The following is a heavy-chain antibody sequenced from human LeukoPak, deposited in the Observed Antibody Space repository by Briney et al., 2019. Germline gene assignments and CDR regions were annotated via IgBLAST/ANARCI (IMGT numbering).Heavy chain of an antibody. J-gene: IGHJ4*02. D-gene: IGHD3-3*01. CDR2: IYGDGSFT. CDR3: AKDHYWSIDY. Sequence: GGSLRLSCAASGFTFSNFWMHWVSQAPGKGLVWDALIYGDGSFTRYADSVKGRFTISRDNAKNTVYLQMNSLRAEDTGVYYCAKDHYWSIDYWGRGTLVTVSS. CDR1: GFTFSNFW. V-gene: IGHV3-74*01.